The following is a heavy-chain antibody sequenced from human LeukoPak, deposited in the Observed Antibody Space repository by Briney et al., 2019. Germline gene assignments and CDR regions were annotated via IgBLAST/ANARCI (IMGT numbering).Heavy chain of an antibody. V-gene: IGHV1-3*01. Sequence: ASVKVSCKASGYTFTSYAMHWVRQAPGQRLEWMGWINAGNGNTKYSQKFQGRVTITRDTSASTAYMELSSLRSEDTAVYYCAREDQGASWIYYFDYWGQGTLVTVSS. CDR3: AREDQGASWIYYFDY. J-gene: IGHJ4*02. D-gene: IGHD2-2*01. CDR1: GYTFTSYA. CDR2: INAGNGNT.